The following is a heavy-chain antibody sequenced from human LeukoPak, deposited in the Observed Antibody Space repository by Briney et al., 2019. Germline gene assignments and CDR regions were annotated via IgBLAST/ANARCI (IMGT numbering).Heavy chain of an antibody. V-gene: IGHV1-18*01. D-gene: IGHD6-6*01. Sequence: GAAVKVSCKASGYTFTSYGLSWVRQAPRPGREWMGWISAYNGNTNYAQKLQGRVTMTTDTSTSTAYMETRRLRSDDTDFYYCARGRIAARPSEFDWWGQATLVIVSA. CDR3: ARGRIAARPSEFDW. CDR1: GYTFTSYG. CDR2: ISAYNGNT. J-gene: IGHJ4*02.